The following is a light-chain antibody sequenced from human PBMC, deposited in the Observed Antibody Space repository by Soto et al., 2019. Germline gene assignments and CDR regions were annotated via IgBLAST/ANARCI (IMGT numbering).Light chain of an antibody. CDR3: QEYNYWHPIT. Sequence: IVLTHSPATLSLSPGKIASLSCRASQNISNYLIWYQQKPGQAPRLLIYDVSNRATGIPARFSGSGSGTEFTLTITSLQPEDFAVYYCQEYNYWHPITFGGGTKVDIK. CDR1: QNISNY. CDR2: DVS. V-gene: IGKV3-11*01. J-gene: IGKJ4*01.